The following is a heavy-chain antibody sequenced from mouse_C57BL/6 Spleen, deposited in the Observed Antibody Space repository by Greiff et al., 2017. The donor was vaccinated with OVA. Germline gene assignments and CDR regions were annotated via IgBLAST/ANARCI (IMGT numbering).Heavy chain of an antibody. Sequence: EVQLQQSGTVLARPGASVKMSCKTSGYTFTSYWMHWVKQRPGQGLEWIGAIYPGNSDTSYNQKFKGKAKLTAVTSASTAYMELSSLTNEDSAVYYCTKGYGNDYVDYWGQGTTLTVSS. J-gene: IGHJ2*01. V-gene: IGHV1-5*01. CDR2: IYPGNSDT. D-gene: IGHD2-1*01. CDR1: GYTFTSYW. CDR3: TKGYGNDYVDY.